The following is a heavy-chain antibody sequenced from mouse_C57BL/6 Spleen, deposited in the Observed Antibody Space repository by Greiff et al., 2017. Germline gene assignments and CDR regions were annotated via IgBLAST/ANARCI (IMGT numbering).Heavy chain of an antibody. D-gene: IGHD3-3*01. CDR2: ISLKSDNNAT. Sequence: EVKVVESGGGLVQPGGSMKLSCVASGFTFSNYWMNWVRQSPEKGLEWVAQISLKSDNNATHYAESVKGRFTISKDNYKSSIYLHMHNLRAEDTDIYYCTGLGFGAMDYWCQGTSVTVSS. J-gene: IGHJ4*01. CDR1: GFTFSNYW. CDR3: TGLGFGAMDY. V-gene: IGHV6-3*01.